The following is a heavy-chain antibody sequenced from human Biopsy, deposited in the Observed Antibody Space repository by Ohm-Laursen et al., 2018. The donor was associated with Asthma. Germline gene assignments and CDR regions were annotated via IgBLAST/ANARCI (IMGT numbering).Heavy chain of an antibody. D-gene: IGHD3-22*01. Sequence: SSLRLSCAASGFSFSNFAIHWVRQAPGKGLEWVGVISKDASTQDYADSVRGRFTISRDYSKNTLYLQMHSLRAEDTAVYYCARGDSSNWSHYYFDYWGQGTLVTVPS. CDR3: ARGDSSNWSHYYFDY. CDR1: GFSFSNFA. J-gene: IGHJ4*02. V-gene: IGHV3-30*12. CDR2: ISKDASTQ.